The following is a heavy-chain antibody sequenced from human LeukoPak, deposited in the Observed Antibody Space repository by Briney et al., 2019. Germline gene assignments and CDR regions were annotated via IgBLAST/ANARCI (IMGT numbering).Heavy chain of an antibody. V-gene: IGHV4-59*08. Sequence: SETLSLTSTVSGGSISTYYWSWIRQPPGKGLEWIGDVYYSGSTNYNPSLKSRVTISVDTSKNQFSLKLSSVTAADTAVYYCARAHDSSGLTFDYWGQGTLVTVAS. CDR2: VYYSGST. D-gene: IGHD3-22*01. CDR3: ARAHDSSGLTFDY. CDR1: GGSISTYY. J-gene: IGHJ4*02.